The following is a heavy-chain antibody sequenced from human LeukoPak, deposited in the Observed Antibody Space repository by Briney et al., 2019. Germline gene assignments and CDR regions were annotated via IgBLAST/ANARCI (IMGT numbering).Heavy chain of an antibody. J-gene: IGHJ4*02. V-gene: IGHV1-2*02. Sequence: ASVKLSCKASGYTFTGYYLHWVRQAPGQGLERMGWINPNSGGTNYAQKFQGRVTMTRDTSISTAYMELSRLRSDDTAVYYCARVYYYYDSSGILTLYFDYWGQGTLVTVSS. CDR1: GYTFTGYY. CDR2: INPNSGGT. CDR3: ARVYYYYDSSGILTLYFDY. D-gene: IGHD3-22*01.